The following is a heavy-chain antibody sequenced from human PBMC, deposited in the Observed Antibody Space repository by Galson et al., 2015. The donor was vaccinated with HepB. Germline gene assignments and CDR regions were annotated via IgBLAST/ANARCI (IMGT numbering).Heavy chain of an antibody. CDR1: GDTFTRYA. Sequence: SVKVSCKASGDTFTRYAVSWMRQAPGQGLEWLGWVIPGLSVGSYEQRFRGRILITVDTSTSTAFMELNNLRSDDTAVYFCARRTVTNGLNSWGQGTLVTVS. V-gene: IGHV1-69*10. J-gene: IGHJ1*01. CDR2: VIPGLSVG. CDR3: ARRTVTNGLNS. D-gene: IGHD4-17*01.